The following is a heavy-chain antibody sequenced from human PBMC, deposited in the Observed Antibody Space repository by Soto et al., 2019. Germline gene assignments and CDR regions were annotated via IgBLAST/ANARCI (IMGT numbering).Heavy chain of an antibody. J-gene: IGHJ4*02. CDR3: AKARVRIVGANSFDY. Sequence: RGSLRLSCVGSGLTFRNYGMLWVRQPPGKGLEWVALISDDGDKRYYADSVRGRLIISRDNSKDTLYLQMNSLGPDDTAVYFCAKARVRIVGANSFDYWGQGT. CDR2: ISDDGDKR. D-gene: IGHD1-26*01. CDR1: GLTFRNYG. V-gene: IGHV3-30*18.